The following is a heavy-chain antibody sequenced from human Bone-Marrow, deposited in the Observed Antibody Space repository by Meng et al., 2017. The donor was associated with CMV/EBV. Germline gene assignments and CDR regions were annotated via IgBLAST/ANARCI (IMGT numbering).Heavy chain of an antibody. J-gene: IGHJ5*02. V-gene: IGHV4-39*01. D-gene: IGHD3-16*01. Sequence: CTGSGGSISSSLYYWGWLRQPPGKGLEWIGSIYYSGSTYYNPSIESRLTISVDTSMNQFSLTLSSVTAADTAVYYCAAGEDWNSCFDPWGQGTLVTVSS. CDR1: GGSISSSLYY. CDR3: AAGEDWNSCFDP. CDR2: IYYSGST.